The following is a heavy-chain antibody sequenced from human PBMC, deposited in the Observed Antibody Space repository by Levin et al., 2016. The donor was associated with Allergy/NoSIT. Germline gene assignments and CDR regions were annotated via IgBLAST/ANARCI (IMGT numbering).Heavy chain of an antibody. V-gene: IGHV1-69*08. CDR2: IIPILGTA. Sequence: WVRQAPGQGLEWMGRIIPILGTAHYAQKFQARVTITADKSTRTAYMDLSSLRSEDTAVYYCARDGVGVHAFDVWGQGTMVTVSS. J-gene: IGHJ3*01. D-gene: IGHD1-26*01. CDR3: ARDGVGVHAFDV.